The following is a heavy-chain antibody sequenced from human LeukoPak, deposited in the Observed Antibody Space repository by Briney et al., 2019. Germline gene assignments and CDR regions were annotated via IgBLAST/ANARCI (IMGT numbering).Heavy chain of an antibody. J-gene: IGHJ4*02. Sequence: SETLSLTCTVSGGSISSYYWSWIRQPPGKGLECIGYIYDTGSTSYNPSLKSRVTISLDTSKNQFSLQLSSVTAADTAVYYCAKSAAGMRGFDFWGQGTLVTVSS. CDR1: GGSISSYY. CDR3: AKSAAGMRGFDF. V-gene: IGHV4-59*08. D-gene: IGHD6-13*01. CDR2: IYDTGST.